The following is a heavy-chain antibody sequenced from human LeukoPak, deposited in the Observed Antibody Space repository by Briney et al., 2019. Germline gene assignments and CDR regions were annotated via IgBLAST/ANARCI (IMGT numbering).Heavy chain of an antibody. CDR3: ARARTVVTHDAFDI. J-gene: IGHJ3*02. V-gene: IGHV4-59*01. CDR2: IYFSGST. Sequence: NSSETLSLTCTVSGVSLSSYYWSWLRQPPGKGLEWVGSIYFSGSTNYNPSLKSRVTISVDTSKNQFSRKLSSVTAADTAVYYCARARTVVTHDAFDIWGQGTMVTVSS. CDR1: GVSLSSYY. D-gene: IGHD4-23*01.